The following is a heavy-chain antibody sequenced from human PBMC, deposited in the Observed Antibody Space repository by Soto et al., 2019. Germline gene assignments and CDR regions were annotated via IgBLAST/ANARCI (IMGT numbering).Heavy chain of an antibody. CDR2: IHHSGRT. V-gene: IGHV4-4*02. CDR1: GDSISSDKW. Sequence: QVQLQESGPGLVKPSGTLSLTCAVSGDSISSDKWWGWVRQPPGKGLEWIGEIHHSGRTNYNPSLKSRVTILVEKSKNQVSLELSFMTAAAAAVYYCARGGDWQFDYWGQGTLVTVSS. CDR3: ARGGDWQFDY. J-gene: IGHJ4*02. D-gene: IGHD2-21*02.